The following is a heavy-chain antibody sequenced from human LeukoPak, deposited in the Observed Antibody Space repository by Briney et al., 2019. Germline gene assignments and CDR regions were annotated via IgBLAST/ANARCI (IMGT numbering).Heavy chain of an antibody. CDR1: GFTFSSYG. D-gene: IGHD3-16*01. CDR2: IWYDGSNK. Sequence: GGSLRLSCAASGFTFSSYGMHWVRQAPGKGLEWVAVIWYDGSNKYYADSVKGRFTISRDNSKNTLYLQMNNLRAEDTAVYYCATEQPGEAFDIWGQGTMVTVSS. CDR3: ATEQPGEAFDI. V-gene: IGHV3-33*01. J-gene: IGHJ3*02.